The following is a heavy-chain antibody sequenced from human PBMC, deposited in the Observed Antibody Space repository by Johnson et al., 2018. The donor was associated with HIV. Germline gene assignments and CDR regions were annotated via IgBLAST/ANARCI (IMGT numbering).Heavy chain of an antibody. Sequence: QVQLVESGGGVVQPGRSLRLSCPASGFTFSSYAMHWVRQAPGKGLEWVAVISYDGSNTYYADSVKGRFTISRDNSKNTLYLQMNSLRAEDTAVYYCARASDAFDIWGQGTMVTVSS. CDR2: ISYDGSNT. CDR3: ARASDAFDI. V-gene: IGHV3-30*04. J-gene: IGHJ3*02. CDR1: GFTFSSYA.